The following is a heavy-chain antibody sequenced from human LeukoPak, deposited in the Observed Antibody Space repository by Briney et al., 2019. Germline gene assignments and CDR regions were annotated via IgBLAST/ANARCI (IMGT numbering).Heavy chain of an antibody. V-gene: IGHV4-59*01. CDR3: ARVQAYGGKGYFDY. D-gene: IGHD4-23*01. J-gene: IGHJ4*02. CDR2: IYYSGST. CDR1: GGSISSYY. Sequence: SETLSLTCTVSGGSISSYYWSWIRQPPGKGLEWIGYIYYSGSTNYNPSLKGRVTISVDTSKNQFSLKLSSVTAADTAVYYCARVQAYGGKGYFDYWGQGTLVTVPS.